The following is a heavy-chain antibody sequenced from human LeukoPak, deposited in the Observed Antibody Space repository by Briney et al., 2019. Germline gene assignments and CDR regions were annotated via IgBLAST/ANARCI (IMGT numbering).Heavy chain of an antibody. CDR1: GYGFSTYG. D-gene: IGHD3-10*01. Sequence: GASVKVSCKPSGYGFSTYGINWVRKAPGQGLEWMGWISGLNGNAHYAQKFQGRVSMTIDTSTSTTYIQLDTLRSDDTAVYYCARDLWFGDLSAGGFWGQGTLVTVS. V-gene: IGHV1-18*01. J-gene: IGHJ4*02. CDR3: ARDLWFGDLSAGGF. CDR2: ISGLNGNA.